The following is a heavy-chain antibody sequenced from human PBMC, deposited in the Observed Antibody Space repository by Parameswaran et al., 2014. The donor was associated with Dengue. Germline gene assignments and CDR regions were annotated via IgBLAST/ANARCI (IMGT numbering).Heavy chain of an antibody. CDR2: INHSGST. J-gene: IGHJ4*02. CDR3: ARGVFGVRGVTYKNFDY. V-gene: IGHV4-34*01. D-gene: IGHD3-10*01. Sequence: WIRQPPGKGLEWIGEINHSGSTNYNPSLKSRVTISVDTSKNQFSLKLSSVTAADTAVYYCARGVFGVRGVTYKNFDYWGQGTLVTVSS.